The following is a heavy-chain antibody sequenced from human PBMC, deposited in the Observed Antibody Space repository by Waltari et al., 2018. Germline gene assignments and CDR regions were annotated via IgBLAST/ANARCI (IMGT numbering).Heavy chain of an antibody. CDR3: ARDRGPDVNEAMGLDY. D-gene: IGHD3-10*01. J-gene: IGHJ4*02. CDR1: VDTISRGSYY. V-gene: IGHV4-61*02. CDR2: IYKSGST. Sequence: QVQLQESGPGLVTPSQTLSLTCTVSVDTISRGSYYWTWSRQPAGKGLEWIGHIYKSGSTNYNPSLKPRLSISMNKSNNQLSLTLKSVTAADTAVYYCARDRGPDVNEAMGLDYWGQGTRVTVSS.